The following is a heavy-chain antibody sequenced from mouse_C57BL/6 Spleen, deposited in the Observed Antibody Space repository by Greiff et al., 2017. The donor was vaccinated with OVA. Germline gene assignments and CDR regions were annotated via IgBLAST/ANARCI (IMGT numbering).Heavy chain of an antibody. Sequence: QVQLQQSGPELVKPGASVKLSCKASGYTFTSYDINWVKQRPGQGLEWIGWIYPRDGSTKYNEKFKGKATLTVDTSSSTAYMELHSLTSEDSAVYFCASPHYYGSSYPYWYFDVWGTGTTVTVSS. D-gene: IGHD1-1*01. CDR2: IYPRDGST. J-gene: IGHJ1*03. CDR1: GYTFTSYD. CDR3: ASPHYYGSSYPYWYFDV. V-gene: IGHV1-85*01.